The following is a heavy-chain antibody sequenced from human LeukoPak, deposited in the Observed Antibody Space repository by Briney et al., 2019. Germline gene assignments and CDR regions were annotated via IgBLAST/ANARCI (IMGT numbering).Heavy chain of an antibody. CDR2: ISSSGSTI. V-gene: IGHV3-48*03. CDR3: ATRSGRFGKYDAFDI. Sequence: GGSLRLSCAASGFTFSSYEMNWVRQAPGKGLEWVSYISSSGSTIYYADSVKGRFTISRDNAKNSLYLQMNSLRAEDTAVYYCATRSGRFGKYDAFDIWGQGTMVTVSS. D-gene: IGHD3-10*01. CDR1: GFTFSSYE. J-gene: IGHJ3*02.